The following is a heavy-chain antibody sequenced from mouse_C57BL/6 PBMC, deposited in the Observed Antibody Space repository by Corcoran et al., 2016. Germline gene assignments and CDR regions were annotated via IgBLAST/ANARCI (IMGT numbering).Heavy chain of an antibody. D-gene: IGHD1-1*01. CDR2: INPNNGGT. CDR3: ARGYYYGSSYEDAMDY. CDR1: GYTFTDYN. V-gene: IGHV1-18*01. Sequence: EVQLQQSGPELVKPGASVKIPCKASGYTFTDYNMDWVKQSHGKSLEWIGDINPNNGGTIYNQKFKGKATLTVDKSSSTAYMELRSLTSEDTAVYYCARGYYYGSSYEDAMDYWGQGTSVTVSS. J-gene: IGHJ4*01.